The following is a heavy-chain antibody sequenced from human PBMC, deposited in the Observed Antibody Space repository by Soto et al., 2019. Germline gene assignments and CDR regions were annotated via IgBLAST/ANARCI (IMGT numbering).Heavy chain of an antibody. Sequence: EVQLLESGAGLVQPGGSLRLSCAASGFTFSSYAMSWVRQAPGKGLEWVSGISTSGDSTYYADSVKGRFTISRDNSKDTLYLQINSLRAGDTAVYYCAITSRYCSSTSCYADWGQGTLVTVSS. D-gene: IGHD2-2*01. CDR3: AITSRYCSSTSCYAD. J-gene: IGHJ4*02. CDR1: GFTFSSYA. V-gene: IGHV3-23*01. CDR2: ISTSGDST.